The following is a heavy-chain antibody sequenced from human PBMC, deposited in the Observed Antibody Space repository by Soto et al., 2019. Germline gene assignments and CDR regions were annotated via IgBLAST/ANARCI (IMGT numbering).Heavy chain of an antibody. CDR3: ARGKYYYLFDI. CDR2: IYSGGST. Sequence: EVQLVESGGGLIQPGGSLRLSCAASGFTVSSNYMNWVRQAPGKGLEWVSIIYSGGSTYYPDSVKGRFTISRDNPKNTLYLQMNSLRAEDTAVYYCARGKYYYLFDIWGQGTMVTVSS. J-gene: IGHJ3*02. CDR1: GFTVSSNY. V-gene: IGHV3-53*01. D-gene: IGHD3-10*01.